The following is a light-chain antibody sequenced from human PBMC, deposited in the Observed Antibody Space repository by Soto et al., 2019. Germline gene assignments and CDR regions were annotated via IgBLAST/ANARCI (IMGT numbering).Light chain of an antibody. J-gene: IGKJ1*01. CDR2: DAS. CDR1: QSVSSY. CDR3: QQRSKWPWT. Sequence: EIVLTQSPATLSLSPGERATLSCRASQSVSSYLTWYQQKPGQAPSLLIDDASNRATGIPARFSGSGSGTDFPLTISSLDHEDFAIYYCQQRSKWPWTFGQGTKVEIK. V-gene: IGKV3-11*01.